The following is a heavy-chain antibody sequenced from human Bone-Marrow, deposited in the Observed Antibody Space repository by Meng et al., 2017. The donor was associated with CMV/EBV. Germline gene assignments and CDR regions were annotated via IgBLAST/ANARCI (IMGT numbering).Heavy chain of an antibody. V-gene: IGHV4-39*01. CDR2: IYYSGST. CDR3: ARHIRIQLWFGIGAFDI. Sequence: SETLSLTCTVSGGSISSSSHYWGWIRQPPGKGLEWIGSIYYSGSTYYNPSLKSRVTISVDTSKNQFSLKLSSVTAADTAVYYCARHIRIQLWFGIGAFDIWGQGTMVTVSS. J-gene: IGHJ3*02. CDR1: GGSISSSSHY. D-gene: IGHD5-18*01.